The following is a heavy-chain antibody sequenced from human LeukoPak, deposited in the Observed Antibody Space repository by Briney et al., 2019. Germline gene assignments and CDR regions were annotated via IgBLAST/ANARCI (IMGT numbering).Heavy chain of an antibody. CDR2: IYYDGSGS. J-gene: IGHJ6*02. D-gene: IGHD3-10*01. V-gene: IGHV3-33*01. Sequence: GGSLSLSCAASGFIFNIYCMHWVRQAPSGGLEWVAVIYYDGSGSYYGDSVKGRFTIYRDNSKNTLYLQMNSLRAEDTAVYYCARYYGSGRGYYCLDVWGQGTTVTVSS. CDR1: GFIFNIYC. CDR3: ARYYGSGRGYYCLDV.